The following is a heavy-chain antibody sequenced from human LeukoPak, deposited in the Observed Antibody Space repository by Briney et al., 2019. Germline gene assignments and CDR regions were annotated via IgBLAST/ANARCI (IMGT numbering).Heavy chain of an antibody. Sequence: GGSLRLSCVVSGFRFDDYGMHWVRQPPGKGLEWVSSINWNGGGTDYADSVKGRFTISRDNAKNSLYLQLSSLRPEDTALYYCAKHMRATNTYSFFGLDVWGQGTTVTVSS. CDR2: INWNGGGT. D-gene: IGHD1-26*01. CDR1: GFRFDDYG. J-gene: IGHJ6*02. V-gene: IGHV3-9*01. CDR3: AKHMRATNTYSFFGLDV.